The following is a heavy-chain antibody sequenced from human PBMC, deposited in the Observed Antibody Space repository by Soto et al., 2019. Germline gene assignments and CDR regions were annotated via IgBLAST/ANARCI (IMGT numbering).Heavy chain of an antibody. Sequence: QVQLVQSGGEVKKTGASVKVSCKASGYNFARYGFTWVRQAPGQGLEWMGWIPPNNEKTDYAEKFQGRVTMTTDTASNTAYMELRSLTCDDTAVYYCARAGVRGVLIAYWFDPWGQGTLVTVSS. CDR3: ARAGVRGVLIAYWFDP. V-gene: IGHV1-18*01. J-gene: IGHJ5*02. D-gene: IGHD3-10*01. CDR2: IPPNNEKT. CDR1: GYNFARYG.